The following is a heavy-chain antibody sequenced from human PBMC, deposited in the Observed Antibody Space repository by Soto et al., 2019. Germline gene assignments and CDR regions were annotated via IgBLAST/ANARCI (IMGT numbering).Heavy chain of an antibody. CDR2: ISGSGSIT. D-gene: IGHD5-12*01. V-gene: IGHV3-23*01. CDR1: GFTFSNYA. J-gene: IGHJ4*02. Sequence: GGSLRLSCAASGFTFSNYAMNWVRQAPGKGLEWVSVISGSGSITYYADSVRGRFTISRDNSKNTLYLQMNSLRAEDTAFYYCAKGCSGYGAFDYWGQGTLVTVSS. CDR3: AKGCSGYGAFDY.